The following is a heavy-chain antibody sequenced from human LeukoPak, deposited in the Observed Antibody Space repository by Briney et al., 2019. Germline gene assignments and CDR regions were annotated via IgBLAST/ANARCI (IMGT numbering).Heavy chain of an antibody. Sequence: GGSLRLSCAASGFTFDDYAMHWVRQAPWKGLEWVSSISSSSSYIYYADSVKGRFTISRDNAKNSLYLQMNSLRAEDTAVYYRARGLEWLLRNWFDPWGQGTLVTVSS. CDR1: GFTFDDYA. V-gene: IGHV3-21*01. CDR3: ARGLEWLLRNWFDP. CDR2: ISSSSSYI. D-gene: IGHD3-3*01. J-gene: IGHJ5*02.